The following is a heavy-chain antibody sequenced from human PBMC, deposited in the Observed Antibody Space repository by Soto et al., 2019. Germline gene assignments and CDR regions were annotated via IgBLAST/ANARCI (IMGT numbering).Heavy chain of an antibody. V-gene: IGHV1-46*01. Sequence: ASVKVSCKASGYTFTSYCMHWVRQAPGQGLEWMGIINPSGGSTSYAQKFQGRVTMTRDTSTSTVYMELSSLRSEDTAVYYCAREGGSSSSVDYYYYGMDVWGQGTTVTVSS. CDR2: INPSGGST. CDR1: GYTFTSYC. D-gene: IGHD6-6*01. CDR3: AREGGSSSSVDYYYYGMDV. J-gene: IGHJ6*02.